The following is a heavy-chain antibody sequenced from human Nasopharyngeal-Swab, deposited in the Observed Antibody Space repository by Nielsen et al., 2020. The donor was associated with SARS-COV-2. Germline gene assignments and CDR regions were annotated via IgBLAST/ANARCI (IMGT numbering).Heavy chain of an antibody. CDR1: GFTFSSYG. CDR3: AKIASGSYYYYYYMDV. CDR2: IRYDGSNK. Sequence: GESLKISCAASGFTFSSYGMHWVRQAPGKGPEWVAFIRYDGSNKYYADSVKGRFTISRDNSKNTLYLQMNSLRAEDTAVYYCAKIASGSYYYYYYMDVWGKGTTVTVSS. D-gene: IGHD1-26*01. V-gene: IGHV3-30*02. J-gene: IGHJ6*03.